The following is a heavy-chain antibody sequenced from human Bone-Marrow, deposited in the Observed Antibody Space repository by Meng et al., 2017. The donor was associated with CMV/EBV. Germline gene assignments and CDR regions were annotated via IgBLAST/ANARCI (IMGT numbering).Heavy chain of an antibody. CDR3: AKDSSSRDPYYYYGMDV. Sequence: GGSLRLSCAASGFTFDDYAMHWVRQAPGKGLEWVSGISWNSGSIGYADSVKGRFTISRDNAKNSLYLQMNSLRAEDTALYYYAKDSSSRDPYYYYGMDVCGQGITVTASS. D-gene: IGHD2-2*01. CDR2: ISWNSGSI. V-gene: IGHV3-9*01. CDR1: GFTFDDYA. J-gene: IGHJ6*02.